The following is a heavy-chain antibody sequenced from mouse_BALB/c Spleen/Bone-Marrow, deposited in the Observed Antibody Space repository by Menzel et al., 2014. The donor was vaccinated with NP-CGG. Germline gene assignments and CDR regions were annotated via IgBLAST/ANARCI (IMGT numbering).Heavy chain of an antibody. Sequence: EVKLMESGGGLVQPGGSRKLSCAASGFTFSSFGMHWVRQAPEKGLEWVAYISSGSSTFYYADKVKGRFTVSRDNPKNTLFLQMTGLRSEDTAMYYCAREGGAHAGVDYWGQGTTLTVSS. V-gene: IGHV5-17*02. J-gene: IGHJ2*01. CDR3: AREGGAHAGVDY. CDR1: GFTFSSFG. D-gene: IGHD1-1*02. CDR2: ISSGSSTF.